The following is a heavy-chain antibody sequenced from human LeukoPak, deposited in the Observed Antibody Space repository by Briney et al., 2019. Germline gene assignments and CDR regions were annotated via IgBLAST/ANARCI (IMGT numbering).Heavy chain of an antibody. J-gene: IGHJ5*02. CDR3: ATTSWEHNWFDP. Sequence: ASVKVSCKXSGYTFTDYYMHWVQQAPGKGLEWMGLVDPEDGETIYAEKFQGRVTITADTSTDTAYMELSSLRSEDTAVYYCATTSWEHNWFDPWGQGTLVTVSS. CDR2: VDPEDGET. D-gene: IGHD1-26*01. V-gene: IGHV1-69-2*01. CDR1: GYTFTDYY.